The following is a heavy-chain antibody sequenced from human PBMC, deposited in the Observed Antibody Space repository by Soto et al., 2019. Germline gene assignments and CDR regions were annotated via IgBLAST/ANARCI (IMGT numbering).Heavy chain of an antibody. CDR3: ARDSAAAMLGFDY. V-gene: IGHV3-33*01. CDR1: GFIFSSYG. CDR2: IWYDGSNK. J-gene: IGHJ4*02. Sequence: GGSLRLSCAASGFIFSSYGMHWVRQAPGKGLEWVAVIWYDGSNKYYADSVKGRFTISRDNAKNTLYLQMNSLRAEDTAVYYCARDSAAAMLGFDYWGQGT. D-gene: IGHD2-2*01.